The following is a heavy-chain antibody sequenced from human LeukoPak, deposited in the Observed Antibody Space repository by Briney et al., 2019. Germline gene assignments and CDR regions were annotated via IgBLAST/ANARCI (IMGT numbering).Heavy chain of an antibody. V-gene: IGHV4-59*11. Sequence: SETLSLTCTVSGGSISSHFWSWIRQPPGKGLEWIGYMFYSGSTNYKPSLKSRVTISVDASKNQFSLKLTSVSAADTAVYYCARDRAPVTMIRGAPGGFDPWGQGTLVTVSS. CDR1: GGSISSHF. D-gene: IGHD3-10*01. J-gene: IGHJ5*02. CDR3: ARDRAPVTMIRGAPGGFDP. CDR2: MFYSGST.